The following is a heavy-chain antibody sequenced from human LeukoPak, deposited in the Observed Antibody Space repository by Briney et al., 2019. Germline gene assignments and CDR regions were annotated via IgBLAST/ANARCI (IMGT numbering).Heavy chain of an antibody. J-gene: IGHJ5*02. D-gene: IGHD2-15*01. CDR2: IYYSGST. Sequence: PSETLSLTGTVSGGSISSYYWSWIRQPPGKGLEWIGYIYYSGSTNYNPSLKSRVTISVDTSKNQFSLKLSSVTAADTAVYYCARNSGGWFDPWGQGTLVTVSS. CDR3: ARNSGGWFDP. V-gene: IGHV4-59*01. CDR1: GGSISSYY.